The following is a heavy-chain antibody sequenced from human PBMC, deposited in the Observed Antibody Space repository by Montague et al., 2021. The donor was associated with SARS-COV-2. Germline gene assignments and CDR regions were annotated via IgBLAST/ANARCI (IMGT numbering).Heavy chain of an antibody. CDR1: GFTFSSYA. V-gene: IGHV3-30-3*01. J-gene: IGHJ1*01. Sequence: LRLSCAASGFTFSSYAMHWVRQAPGKGLEWVAVISYDGSNKYYADSVKGRFTISRDNSKNTLYLQMNSLRAEDTAVYYCARDVFPPSSWPAEYFQHWGQGTLVTVSS. D-gene: IGHD6-13*01. CDR2: ISYDGSNK. CDR3: ARDVFPPSSWPAEYFQH.